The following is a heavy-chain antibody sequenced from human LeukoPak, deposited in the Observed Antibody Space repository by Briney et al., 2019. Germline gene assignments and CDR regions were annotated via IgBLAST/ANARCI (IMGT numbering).Heavy chain of an antibody. CDR3: ARTPIGQQPHLYYYYGMDV. V-gene: IGHV4-39*01. CDR2: IYYSGST. J-gene: IGHJ6*02. Sequence: SGTLSLTCTVSGGSISSSSYYWGWIRQPPGKGLGWIGSIYYSGSTYYNPSLKSRATISVDTSKNPSSLKLSSVTAADTAVYYCARTPIGQQPHLYYYYGMDVWGQGTTVTVSS. D-gene: IGHD6-13*01. CDR1: GGSISSSSYY.